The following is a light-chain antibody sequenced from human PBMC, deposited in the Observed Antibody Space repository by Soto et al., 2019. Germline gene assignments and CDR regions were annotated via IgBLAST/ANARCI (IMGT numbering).Light chain of an antibody. CDR2: GAS. CDR1: QSVYNN. CDR3: QQYNNWPLT. V-gene: IGKV3D-15*01. Sequence: EIVLTQSPGTVSLSPGERATLSCRASQSVYNNYIAWYQQSPGQAPRVLIYGASTRATGTPDRFSGSGSGTEFTLTISSLQSEDFAVYYCQQYNNWPLTFGGGTKVDIK. J-gene: IGKJ4*01.